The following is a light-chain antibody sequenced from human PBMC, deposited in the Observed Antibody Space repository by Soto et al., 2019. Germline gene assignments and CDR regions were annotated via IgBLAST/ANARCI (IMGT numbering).Light chain of an antibody. CDR2: GAS. Sequence: EIVLTQSPVTLSLSPGQRATLSCRASQTVGSNYLAWYQQKPGQAPRVLIHGASSRATGIPDRFSGSGSGTDFTLTISRLEPEDFAVYYCQHYGSSLYTFGQGTKVDVK. CDR1: QTVGSNY. CDR3: QHYGSSLYT. J-gene: IGKJ2*01. V-gene: IGKV3-20*01.